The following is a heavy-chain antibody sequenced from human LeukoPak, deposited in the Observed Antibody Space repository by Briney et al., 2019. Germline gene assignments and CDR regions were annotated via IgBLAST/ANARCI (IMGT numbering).Heavy chain of an antibody. CDR1: GFTFSSYA. J-gene: IGHJ4*02. Sequence: GGSLRLSCAASGFTFSSYAMHWVRQAPGKGLEWVAVISYDGSNKYYADSVKGRFTISRDNSRNTLFLQMNSLRGEDTAVYYCAKSRLVVTAFDYWGQGTLVTVSS. D-gene: IGHD4-23*01. CDR3: AKSRLVVTAFDY. V-gene: IGHV3-30*04. CDR2: ISYDGSNK.